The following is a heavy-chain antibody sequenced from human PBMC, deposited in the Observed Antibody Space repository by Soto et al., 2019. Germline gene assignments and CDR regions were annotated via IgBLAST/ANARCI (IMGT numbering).Heavy chain of an antibody. V-gene: IGHV1-3*01. CDR2: INADNGNT. J-gene: IGHJ3*02. Sequence: ASVKVSCKASGYTFTSYAMHWVRQAPGQRLEWMGWINADNGNTKYAQKFQGRVTITRDTSTSTAYMELSSLRSDDTAVYYCASSGYCSSTSCYADAFDIWGQGTMVTVSS. CDR3: ASSGYCSSTSCYADAFDI. CDR1: GYTFTSYA. D-gene: IGHD2-2*03.